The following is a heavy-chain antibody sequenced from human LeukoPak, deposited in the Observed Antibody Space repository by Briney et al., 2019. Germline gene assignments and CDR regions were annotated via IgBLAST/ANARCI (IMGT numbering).Heavy chain of an antibody. CDR1: GFTVSSNY. D-gene: IGHD3-22*01. CDR3: ARLGGYYDSSGYSGADSSDY. CDR2: IYSGGST. Sequence: GGSLRLSCAASGFTVSSNYMSWVRQAPGKGLEWVSVIYSGGSTYYADSVKGRFTISRDNSKNTLYLQMNSLRAEDTAVYYCARLGGYYDSSGYSGADSSDYWGQGTLVTVSS. J-gene: IGHJ4*02. V-gene: IGHV3-53*01.